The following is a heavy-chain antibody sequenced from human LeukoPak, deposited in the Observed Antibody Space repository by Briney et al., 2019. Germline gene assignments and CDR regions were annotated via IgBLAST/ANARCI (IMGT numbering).Heavy chain of an antibody. Sequence: GASVKVSCKASGYTFTGYYMHWVRQAPGQGLEWMGWINPNSGGTNYAQKFQGRVTMTRYTSISTAYMELSRLRSDDTAVYYCARDSPRIAAAADYYYYGMDVWGQGTTVTVSS. CDR1: GYTFTGYY. D-gene: IGHD6-13*01. CDR3: ARDSPRIAAAADYYYYGMDV. V-gene: IGHV1-2*02. CDR2: INPNSGGT. J-gene: IGHJ6*02.